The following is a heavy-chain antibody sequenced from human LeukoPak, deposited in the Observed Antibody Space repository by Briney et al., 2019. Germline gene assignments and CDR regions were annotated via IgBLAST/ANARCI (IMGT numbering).Heavy chain of an antibody. Sequence: SQTLSLTCTVSGGSISSGSYYWNWLRQPAGKGLEWIGRIYTSGTTNYNPSLKSRVTMSIDTSKNQFSLKLSSVTAADTAVYYCAREFALWGQGILVTVSS. V-gene: IGHV4-61*02. CDR1: GGSISSGSYY. CDR3: AREFAL. J-gene: IGHJ5*02. CDR2: IYTSGTT.